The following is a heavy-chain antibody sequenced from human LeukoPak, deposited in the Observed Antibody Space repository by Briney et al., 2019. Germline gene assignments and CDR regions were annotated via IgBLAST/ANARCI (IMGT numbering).Heavy chain of an antibody. CDR2: IYTSGNT. CDR1: GGSISGYY. V-gene: IGHV4-4*07. Sequence: SETLSLTCTVSGGSISGYYWSWIRQPAGKGPDWIGRIYTSGNTNYNPSLKSRVTLSVDTSKNQFSLKLSSVTAADTAVYYCVRDYDFWRGYYKNSLDPWGQGTLITVSS. CDR3: VRDYDFWRGYYKNSLDP. D-gene: IGHD3-3*01. J-gene: IGHJ5*02.